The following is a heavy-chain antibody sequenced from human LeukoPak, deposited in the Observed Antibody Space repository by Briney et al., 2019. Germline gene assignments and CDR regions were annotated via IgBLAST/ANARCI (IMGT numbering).Heavy chain of an antibody. CDR2: ISGSGNGFSI. CDR3: VKDFGRVRGTPDS. CDR1: GFVFSIYT. Sequence: GGSLGLSCSASGFVFSIYTMYWVRQTPGKGPEYVSTISGSGNGFSIYYADSVKGRFTISRDDSKSILYLQMNGLRSEDTAVYYCVKDFGRVRGTPDSWGQGTLVTVSS. D-gene: IGHD3-16*01. J-gene: IGHJ4*02. V-gene: IGHV3-64D*06.